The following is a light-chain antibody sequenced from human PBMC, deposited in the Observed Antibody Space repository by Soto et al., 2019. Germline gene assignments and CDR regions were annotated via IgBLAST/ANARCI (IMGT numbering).Light chain of an antibody. V-gene: IGKV1-5*03. Sequence: DIQMTQPPSTLSASVGDRVTITCRASQSISSWLAWYQQKPGKAPKLLIYKASSLESGVPSRFSGSGSGTEFTLAISSLQPDDFATYYCQQYNGYSSVTFGGGTKVDIK. CDR2: KAS. J-gene: IGKJ4*01. CDR3: QQYNGYSSVT. CDR1: QSISSW.